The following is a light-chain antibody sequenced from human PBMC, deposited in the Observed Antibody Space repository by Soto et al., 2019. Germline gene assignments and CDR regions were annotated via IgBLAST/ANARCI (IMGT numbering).Light chain of an antibody. CDR3: MQALQTPFT. CDR1: QSLLHSNGYNY. CDR2: LGS. J-gene: IGKJ3*01. Sequence: DIVMTQSPLSLPVTPGEPASISCRSSQSLLHSNGYNYLDWYLQKPGQSPQLLIYLGSNRASGVADRFSGSGSGTDFTLKISRVEAEDVRVYYCMQALQTPFTFGPGTKVDIK. V-gene: IGKV2-28*01.